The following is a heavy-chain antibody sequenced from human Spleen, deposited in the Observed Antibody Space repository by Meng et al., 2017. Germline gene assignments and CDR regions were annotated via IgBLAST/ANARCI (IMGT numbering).Heavy chain of an antibody. CDR3: ARGPTTMAHDFDY. Sequence: VQRVESGPGLFQPSAALSLTCVVAGVSFSAYYWRWIRQPPGKGLEWVGETNHSGGTNYNPSLESRATISVDKSQNNLSLKLSSVPAADSAVYYCARGPTTMAHDFDYWGQGTLVTVSS. CDR1: GVSFSAYY. CDR2: TNHSGGT. J-gene: IGHJ4*02. V-gene: IGHV4-34*01. D-gene: IGHD4-11*01.